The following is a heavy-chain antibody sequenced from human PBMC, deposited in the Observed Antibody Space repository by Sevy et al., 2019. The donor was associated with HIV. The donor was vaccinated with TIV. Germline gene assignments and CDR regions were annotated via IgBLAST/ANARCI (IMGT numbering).Heavy chain of an antibody. CDR3: ARDPNYGLRWWTRFDY. Sequence: GGSLRLSCAASGFTFSSYWMSWVRQAPGKGLEWVANIKQDGSEKYHVDSVKGRFTISRDNAKNSLYLQMNSLRAEDTAVYYCARDPNYGLRWWTRFDYRGQGTLVTVSS. CDR1: GFTFSSYW. CDR2: IKQDGSEK. V-gene: IGHV3-7*01. D-gene: IGHD3-10*01. J-gene: IGHJ4*02.